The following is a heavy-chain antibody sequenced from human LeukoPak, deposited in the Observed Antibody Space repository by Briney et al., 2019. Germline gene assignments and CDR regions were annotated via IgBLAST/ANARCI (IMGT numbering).Heavy chain of an antibody. CDR1: GYSISSGYY. CDR3: ARDFAGALAAADPFDY. Sequence: SETLSLTCTVSGYSISSGYYWGWIRQPPGKGLDWIGSIYHSGSTYYNPSLKSRVTISVVTSKNQFSLKLSSVTAADTAVYYCARDFAGALAAADPFDYWGQGTLVTVSS. D-gene: IGHD6-13*01. CDR2: IYHSGST. V-gene: IGHV4-38-2*02. J-gene: IGHJ4*02.